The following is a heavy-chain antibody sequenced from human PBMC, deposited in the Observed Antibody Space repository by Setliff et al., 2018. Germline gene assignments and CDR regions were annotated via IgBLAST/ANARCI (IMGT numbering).Heavy chain of an antibody. CDR3: AKDLGDDGHYYYYMDV. CDR1: GFTFSTYS. CDR2: ISGDSVYI. D-gene: IGHD4-17*01. J-gene: IGHJ6*03. V-gene: IGHV3-23*01. Sequence: PGGSLRLSCAASGFTFSTYSMSWVRQAPGKGLEWVSAISGDSVYIYYADSVKGRFTISRDDSKNTLYLQMNSLTVDDTAVYYCAKDLGDDGHYYYYMDVWGKGTTVTVSS.